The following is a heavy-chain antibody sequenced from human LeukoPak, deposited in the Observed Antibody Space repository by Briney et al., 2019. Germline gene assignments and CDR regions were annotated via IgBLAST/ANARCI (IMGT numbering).Heavy chain of an antibody. J-gene: IGHJ5*02. V-gene: IGHV5-10-1*01. D-gene: IGHD2-2*01. CDR3: AREGPIVVVPAAVGSSNWFDP. CDR2: IDPSDSYT. Sequence: GESLKISCKGSGYSFTSYWISWVRQMPGKGLEWMGRIDPSDSYTNYSPSFQGHVTISADKSISTAYLQWSSLKASDTAMYYCAREGPIVVVPAAVGSSNWFDPWGQGTLVTVSS. CDR1: GYSFTSYW.